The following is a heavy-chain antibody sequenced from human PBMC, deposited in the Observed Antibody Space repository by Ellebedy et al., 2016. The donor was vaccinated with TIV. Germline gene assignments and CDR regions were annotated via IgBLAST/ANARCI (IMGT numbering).Heavy chain of an antibody. CDR1: GFTVSSNY. CDR3: ARDFGSDSTGYYGLDV. D-gene: IGHD3-22*01. CDR2: IFSGGIT. J-gene: IGHJ6*02. V-gene: IGHV3-53*01. Sequence: GGSLRLSCAASGFTVSSNYMSWVRQAPGKGLEWVSVIFSGGITYYADSVKGRFTISRDNSKNTLFLQMNSLRVEDTAVYYCARDFGSDSTGYYGLDVWGQGTTVTVSS.